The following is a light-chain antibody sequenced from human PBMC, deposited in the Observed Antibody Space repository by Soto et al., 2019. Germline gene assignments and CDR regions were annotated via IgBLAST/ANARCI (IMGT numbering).Light chain of an antibody. CDR2: GAS. CDR3: QQYSSWPPWT. Sequence: DRVMTQSPDTLSVSPGQRATLSCRASQSVISNLAWYQQKPGQAPRLLIYGASARATGIPARFSGSGAGTEFTLTISSLESEDSSVYYCQQYSSWPPWTCGQGTKVDIK. CDR1: QSVISN. J-gene: IGKJ1*01. V-gene: IGKV3-15*01.